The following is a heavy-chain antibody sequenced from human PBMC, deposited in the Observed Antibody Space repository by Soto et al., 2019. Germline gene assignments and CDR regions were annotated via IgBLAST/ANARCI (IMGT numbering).Heavy chain of an antibody. CDR2: INTGDSDT. Sequence: GESLKISCKGSGYSFTSYWIGWVRKMPGKGMERMRIINTGDSDTRYSPYVQGQVTITADKSNTTNNLHWSSLKASNPDKKYYGRPAWDLYGSGSRPLYYGMDVWGQGTTVTVSS. D-gene: IGHD3-10*01. V-gene: IGHV5-51*01. CDR1: GYSFTSYW. CDR3: GRPAWDLYGSGSRPLYYGMDV. J-gene: IGHJ6*02.